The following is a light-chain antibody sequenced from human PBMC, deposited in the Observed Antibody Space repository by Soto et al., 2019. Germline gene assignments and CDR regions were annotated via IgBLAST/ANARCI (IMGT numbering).Light chain of an antibody. V-gene: IGKV3-20*01. J-gene: IGKJ3*01. CDR1: QSVSDSY. Sequence: EIVLTQSPGTLSLSPGDRATLSCRASQSVSDSYLAWYKQKSGQAPRLLIYGASIRATGIADRFSGSGSGTDFPLTITRLEPEDFAVYYCQQYGSSPPFPFGPGTRVDI. CDR2: GAS. CDR3: QQYGSSPPFP.